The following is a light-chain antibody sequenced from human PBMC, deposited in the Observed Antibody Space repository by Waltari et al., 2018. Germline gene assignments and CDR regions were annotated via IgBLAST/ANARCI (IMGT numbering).Light chain of an antibody. V-gene: IGLV2-23*02. Sequence: QSALTQPASVPGSPGQSITISCTAVNSNVDILHLVSWYQHHPGRNPRLLIYEISQRPSGISNRFSGSKSGNTASLTISGLQPEDEADYFCCSFAGYGIYVFGSGTQVSVL. CDR3: CSFAGYGIYV. J-gene: IGLJ1*01. CDR2: EIS. CDR1: NSNVDILHL.